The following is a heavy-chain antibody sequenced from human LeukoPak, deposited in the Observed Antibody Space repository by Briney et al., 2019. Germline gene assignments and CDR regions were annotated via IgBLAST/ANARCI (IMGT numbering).Heavy chain of an antibody. V-gene: IGHV1-46*01. CDR2: SNPSGGST. D-gene: IGHD1-26*01. CDR3: AARGVGADPFDY. CDR1: GYTFTSYY. Sequence: ASVKVSCKASGYTFTSYYMHLVRQAPGQGLEWMGISNPSGGSTSYAQKFQARVTMTRDTSTSKVYMELRSLRSEDTAVYYCAARGVGADPFDYWGQGTLVTVSS. J-gene: IGHJ4*02.